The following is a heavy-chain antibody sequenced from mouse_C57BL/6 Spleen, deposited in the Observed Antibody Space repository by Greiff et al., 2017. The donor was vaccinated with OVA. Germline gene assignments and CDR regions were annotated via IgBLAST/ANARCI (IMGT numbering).Heavy chain of an antibody. CDR3: ARDEGLYYFDY. CDR1: GYSITSCYY. Sequence: EVQLQESGPGLVKPSQSLSLTCSVTGYSITSCYYWNWIRQFPGNKLEWMGYISYDGSNNYNPSLKNRISITRDTSKNQFFLKLNSVTTEDTATYYCARDEGLYYFDYWGQGTTLTVSS. CDR2: ISYDGSN. J-gene: IGHJ2*01. V-gene: IGHV3-6*01.